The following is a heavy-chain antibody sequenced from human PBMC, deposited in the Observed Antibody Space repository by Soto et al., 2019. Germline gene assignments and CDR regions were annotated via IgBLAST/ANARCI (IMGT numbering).Heavy chain of an antibody. CDR1: GYTFTSYG. CDR2: ISAYNGNT. CDR3: ARDLRGYYDSSGRFDY. J-gene: IGHJ4*02. Sequence: VSVKVSCKASGYTFTSYGISWVRQAPGQGLEWMGWISAYNGNTNYAQKLQGRVTMTTDTSTSTAYMELRSLRSDDTAVYYCARDLRGYYDSSGRFDYWGQGTLVTVSS. D-gene: IGHD3-22*01. V-gene: IGHV1-18*01.